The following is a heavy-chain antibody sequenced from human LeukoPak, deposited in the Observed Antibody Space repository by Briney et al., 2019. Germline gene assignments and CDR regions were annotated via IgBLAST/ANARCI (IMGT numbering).Heavy chain of an antibody. J-gene: IGHJ3*02. CDR1: EFTVSNAW. CDR3: TTDSAVRWEDNAFDI. D-gene: IGHD1-26*01. Sequence: PGGSLRLSCAVSEFTVSNAWMSWVRQAPGKGLEWVGRIKSKTDGGTTDYAAPVKGRFTISRDDSKNTLYLQMNSLKTEDTAVYYCTTDSAVRWEDNAFDIWGQGTMVTVSS. CDR2: IKSKTDGGTT. V-gene: IGHV3-15*01.